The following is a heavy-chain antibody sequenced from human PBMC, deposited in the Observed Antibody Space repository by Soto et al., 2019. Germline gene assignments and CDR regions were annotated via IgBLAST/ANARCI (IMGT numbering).Heavy chain of an antibody. CDR1: GFTFSSYA. V-gene: IGHV3-23*01. D-gene: IGHD6-13*01. J-gene: IGHJ4*02. CDR3: AKEVAYSSSWDTIDY. CDR2: MSGSGGST. Sequence: EVQLLESGGGLVQPGGSLRLSCAASGFTFSSYAISWGRHAPWKWLEWVSAMSGSGGSTYYADSVKCRFTISRYNSKNTLYLQMNSLIAEDTAVYYCAKEVAYSSSWDTIDYWGQGTLVTVSS.